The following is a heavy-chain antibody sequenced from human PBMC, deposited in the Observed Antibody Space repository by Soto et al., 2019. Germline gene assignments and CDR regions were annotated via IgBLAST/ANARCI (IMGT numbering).Heavy chain of an antibody. V-gene: IGHV3-23*01. J-gene: IGHJ4*02. CDR2: ITGGGGDT. CDR3: ARGSTSSRPYYFDY. CDR1: GFTFSDYA. Sequence: GGSLRLSCAASGFTFSDYAMSWVRQTPAKGLEWISAITGGGGDTYHADSVKGRFTISRGNSKNTLYLQMNTLGADDTAAYYCARGSTSSRPYYFDYWAQGTLVTVSS. D-gene: IGHD2-2*01.